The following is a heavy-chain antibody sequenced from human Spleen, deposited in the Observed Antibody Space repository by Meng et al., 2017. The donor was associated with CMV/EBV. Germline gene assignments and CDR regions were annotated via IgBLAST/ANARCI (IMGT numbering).Heavy chain of an antibody. CDR1: FSGCY. CDR2: INHSGST. V-gene: IGHV4-34*01. J-gene: IGHJ4*02. Sequence: FSGCYWSWIRQRPGKGLEWIGEINHSGSTNYNPSLKSRVTISVDTSKNQFSLKLSSVTAADTAVYYCARGRGDIVVVPAAPRGTFDYWGQGTLVTVSS. D-gene: IGHD2-2*01. CDR3: ARGRGDIVVVPAAPRGTFDY.